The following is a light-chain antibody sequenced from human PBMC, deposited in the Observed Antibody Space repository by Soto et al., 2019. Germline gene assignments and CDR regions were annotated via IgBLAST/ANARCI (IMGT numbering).Light chain of an antibody. CDR1: SSNIGAGYD. CDR2: GNS. J-gene: IGLJ2*01. Sequence: QSVLTQPPSVSGAPGQRVTISCTGSSSNIGAGYDVHWYQQLPGTAPKLIYGNSNRPSGVPDRFSGSKSGTSASLAITGLQAEDEADYYCQSYDSSLSGVVFGGGTKLTVL. V-gene: IGLV1-40*01. CDR3: QSYDSSLSGVV.